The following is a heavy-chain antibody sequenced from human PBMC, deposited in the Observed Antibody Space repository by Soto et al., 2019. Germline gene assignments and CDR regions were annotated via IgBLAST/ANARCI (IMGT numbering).Heavy chain of an antibody. CDR3: TRDPYGGSRYYFDS. CDR2: IWYDGSNK. D-gene: IGHD1-26*01. Sequence: GGSLRLSCAASGFSFTNYGMHWVRQAPGKGLEWVAVIWYDGSNKYYADSVKGRFAISKDNSQNTLYLQMNNLRPEDTAVYYCTRDPYGGSRYYFDSWGQGTLVTVSS. J-gene: IGHJ4*02. CDR1: GFSFTNYG. V-gene: IGHV3-33*01.